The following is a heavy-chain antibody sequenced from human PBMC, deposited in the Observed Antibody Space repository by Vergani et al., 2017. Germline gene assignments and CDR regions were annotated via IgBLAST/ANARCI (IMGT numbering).Heavy chain of an antibody. Sequence: QVQLVESGGGLVKPGGSLRLSCAASGFTFSDYYMSWVRQAPGKGLEWVSYISSSGSTIYYADSVKGRFTISRDNSKNSLYLQMNSLRAEDTAVYYCARDLVNEPVVGTMNYYYGMDVWGQGTTVTVSS. CDR1: GFTFSDYY. J-gene: IGHJ6*02. D-gene: IGHD1/OR15-1a*01. CDR3: ARDLVNEPVVGTMNYYYGMDV. V-gene: IGHV3-11*01. CDR2: ISSSGSTI.